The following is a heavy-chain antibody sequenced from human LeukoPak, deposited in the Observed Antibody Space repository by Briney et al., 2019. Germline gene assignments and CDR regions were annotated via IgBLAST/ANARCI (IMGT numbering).Heavy chain of an antibody. CDR2: IYYSGNS. CDR3: ARGKDWFDP. CDR1: GGSISSHY. V-gene: IGHV4-59*11. J-gene: IGHJ5*02. Sequence: SETLSLTCSVSGGSISSHYWSWLRQPPGKGLEWIAYIYYSGNSNSNPSLKSRVTMSVDTSKNQFSLKLSSVTAADTAVYYCARGKDWFDPWGQGTLVTVSS.